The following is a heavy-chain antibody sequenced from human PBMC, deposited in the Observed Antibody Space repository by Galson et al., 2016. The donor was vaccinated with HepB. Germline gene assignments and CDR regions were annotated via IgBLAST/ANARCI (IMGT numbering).Heavy chain of an antibody. D-gene: IGHD6-13*01. CDR2: IIPILGTG. J-gene: IGHJ2*01. CDR3: ERGTEQQLARRLSASNWYFDL. V-gene: IGHV1-69*13. CDR1: GGTLRSA. Sequence: SVKVSCKASGGTLRSAISWVRQAPGQGLEWMGGIIPILGTGNYTQKFQGRVTFTADEYTNTAYMDLSSLRPEDTAVYYCERGTEQQLARRLSASNWYFDLWGRGTLVTVSS.